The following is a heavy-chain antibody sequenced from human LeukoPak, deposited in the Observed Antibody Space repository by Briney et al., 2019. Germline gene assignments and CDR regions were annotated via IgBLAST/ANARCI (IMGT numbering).Heavy chain of an antibody. CDR1: GFTFTTYW. V-gene: IGHV3-7*01. Sequence: GGSLRLSCAASGFTFTTYWMTWVRQAPGKGLEWVAHIRRGGSEKDYVDSVKGRFTISRDNARDSLYLQMNSLRAEDTAVYYCARGGLMMDVWGKGTTVTVSP. CDR2: IRRGGSEK. J-gene: IGHJ6*04. D-gene: IGHD2-8*01. CDR3: ARGGLMMDV.